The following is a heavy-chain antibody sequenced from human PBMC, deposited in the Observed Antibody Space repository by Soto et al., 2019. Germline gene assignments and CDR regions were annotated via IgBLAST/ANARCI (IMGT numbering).Heavy chain of an antibody. Sequence: GGSLRLSCAASGFTFSSYGMHWVRQAPGKGLEWVAVIWYDGSNKYYADSVKGRFTISRDNSKNTLYLQMNSLRAEDTAVYYCARDRAAAASYNWFDPWGQGTLVTVSS. V-gene: IGHV3-33*01. CDR1: GFTFSSYG. CDR3: ARDRAAAASYNWFDP. D-gene: IGHD6-13*01. CDR2: IWYDGSNK. J-gene: IGHJ5*02.